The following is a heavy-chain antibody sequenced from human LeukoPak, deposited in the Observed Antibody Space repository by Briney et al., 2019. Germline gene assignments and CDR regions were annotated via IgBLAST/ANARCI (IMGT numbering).Heavy chain of an antibody. CDR1: DDSISRDF. CDR2: IRYSGST. D-gene: IGHD6-13*01. V-gene: IGHV4-59*01. CDR3: ARQDSLHSTTWQWDH. Sequence: SETLSLTCTASDDSISRDFWTWIRQPPGKGLEWIGYIRYSGSTEYNPSLKSRVTISIQTSKNQFSLKLTSVTAADTAVYYCARQDSLHSTTWQWDHWGQGTLVTVSS. J-gene: IGHJ4*02.